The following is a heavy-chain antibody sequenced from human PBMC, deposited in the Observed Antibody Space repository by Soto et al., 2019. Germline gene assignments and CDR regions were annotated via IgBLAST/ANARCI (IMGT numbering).Heavy chain of an antibody. CDR2: ISYDGSNK. D-gene: IGHD3-10*01. V-gene: IGHV3-30-3*01. CDR3: ARGQYGSGSYDYYYYGMDV. J-gene: IGHJ6*02. Sequence: GGSVRLSCAASGFTFSSYAMHWVRQAPGKGLEWVAVISYDGSNKYYADSVKGRFTISRDNSKNTLYLQMNSLRAEDTAVYYCARGQYGSGSYDYYYYGMDVWGQGTTVTVSS. CDR1: GFTFSSYA.